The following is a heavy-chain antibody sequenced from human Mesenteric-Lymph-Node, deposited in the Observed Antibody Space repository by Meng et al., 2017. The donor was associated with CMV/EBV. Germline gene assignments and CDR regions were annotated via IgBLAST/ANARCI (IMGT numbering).Heavy chain of an antibody. CDR3: ARGGTAKYFQH. V-gene: IGHV4-39*07. CDR2: IYYSGNT. Sequence: GSLRLSCTVSGGSISSGSYYWGWIRQPPGKGLEWIGSIYYSGNTYYNPSLTSRVTVSVDTSKNQFSLKLSSVTAADTAVYYCARGGTAKYFQHWGQGTLVTVSS. CDR1: GGSISSGSYY. D-gene: IGHD1/OR15-1a*01. J-gene: IGHJ1*01.